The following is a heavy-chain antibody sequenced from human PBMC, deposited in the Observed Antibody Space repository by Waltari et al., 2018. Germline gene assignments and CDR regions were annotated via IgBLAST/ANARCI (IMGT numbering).Heavy chain of an antibody. CDR1: GGSISSFY. J-gene: IGHJ4*02. V-gene: IGHV4-4*07. CDR2: IYTGGST. D-gene: IGHD5-12*01. Sequence: QVQLQESGPGLVTPSETLSLTCTVSGGSISSFYWTWIRQPAGKGLEWIGRIYTGGSTNYNASLKSRVTMSLDTSKNQCSLKLSPVTAADTAVYYCASSPSWKWPQYYFAYWGQGTLVTVSS. CDR3: ASSPSWKWPQYYFAY.